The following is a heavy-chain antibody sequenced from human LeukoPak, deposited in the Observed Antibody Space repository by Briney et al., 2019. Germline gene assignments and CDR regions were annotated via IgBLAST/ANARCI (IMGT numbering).Heavy chain of an antibody. D-gene: IGHD3-16*01. Sequence: RGSLRLSCAASGFTFSDYYMDWVRQAAGKGLEWVGRIRDKTNTYTTEYAASVKGRFTVSRDDSKNSVYLQMNSLKTEDTAVYYCARIHGWGDYLDYWGQGILVTVSS. CDR2: IRDKTNTYTT. J-gene: IGHJ4*02. CDR1: GFTFSDYY. CDR3: ARIHGWGDYLDY. V-gene: IGHV3-72*01.